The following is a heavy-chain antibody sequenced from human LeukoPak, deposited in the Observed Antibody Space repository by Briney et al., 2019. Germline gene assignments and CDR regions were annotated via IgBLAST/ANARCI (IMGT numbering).Heavy chain of an antibody. J-gene: IGHJ2*01. CDR1: GGSISSYY. D-gene: IGHD6-13*01. CDR3: ARVDIATPGSYWYFGL. V-gene: IGHV4-59*01. CDR2: IYYIGST. Sequence: TSETLSLTCTVSGGSISSYYWSWIRQPPGKGLEWLGYIYYIGSTNYNPSLKSRVTISVDTSKNHFSLKLSSVTAADTAVYYCARVDIATPGSYWYFGLWGRGTLVTVSS.